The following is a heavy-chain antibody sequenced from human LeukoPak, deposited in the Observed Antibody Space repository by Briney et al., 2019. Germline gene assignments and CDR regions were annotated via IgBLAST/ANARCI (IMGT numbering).Heavy chain of an antibody. Sequence: GGSLRLSCAASGFSFDNNAMTWVRQAPGKGLEWVSSLSGTGGGTWYAGSVKGRFTISRDNSKNTVYLQMNSLRVEDTAIYYCAKDRTPYSRSGGYYLGAFDIWGHGTLLTVSS. CDR3: AKDRTPYSRSGGYYLGAFDI. CDR1: GFSFDNNA. CDR2: LSGTGGGT. V-gene: IGHV3-23*01. D-gene: IGHD3-10*01. J-gene: IGHJ3*02.